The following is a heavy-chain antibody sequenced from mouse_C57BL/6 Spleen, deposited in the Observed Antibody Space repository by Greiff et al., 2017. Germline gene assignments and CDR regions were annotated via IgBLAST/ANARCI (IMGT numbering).Heavy chain of an antibody. D-gene: IGHD1-1*01. CDR3: TRSAIYYYGSAFGY. Sequence: EVKLMESGEGLVKPGGSLKLSCAASGFTFSSYAMSWVRQTPEKRLEWVANISSGGDYTYYADSVKGRFTISRDNARNTLYLQMSSLKSEDTAMYYCTRSAIYYYGSAFGYWGQGTLVTVSA. CDR1: GFTFSSYA. CDR2: ISSGGDYT. J-gene: IGHJ3*01. V-gene: IGHV5-9-1*02.